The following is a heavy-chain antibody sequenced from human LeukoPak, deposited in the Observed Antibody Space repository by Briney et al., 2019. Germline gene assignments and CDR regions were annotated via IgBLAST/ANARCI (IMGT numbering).Heavy chain of an antibody. Sequence: ASVKVSCKASGYTFTSYGISWVRQAPGQGLEWMGWISAYNGNTNYAQKLQGRVTMTTTTSTSTAYMELRSLRSDDTAVYYCAREKNLPYYDYVWGSRALDYWGQGTLVTVSS. CDR3: AREKNLPYYDYVWGSRALDY. J-gene: IGHJ4*02. CDR1: GYTFTSYG. V-gene: IGHV1-18*01. D-gene: IGHD3-16*01. CDR2: ISAYNGNT.